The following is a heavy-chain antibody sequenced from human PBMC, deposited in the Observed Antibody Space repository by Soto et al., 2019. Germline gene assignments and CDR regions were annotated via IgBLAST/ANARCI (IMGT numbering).Heavy chain of an antibody. Sequence: XDSLKVSWQSSGDSFTSYWIGLVLQMPGKGLEWMGIIYPGDSDTRYSPSFQGQVTISADKSISTAYLQWSSLKASDTAMYYCARPMLPALAYYGMDVCGQRTTVTVSS. CDR1: GDSFTSYW. V-gene: IGHV5-51*01. CDR2: IYPGDSDT. D-gene: IGHD2-8*01. J-gene: IGHJ6*02. CDR3: ARPMLPALAYYGMDV.